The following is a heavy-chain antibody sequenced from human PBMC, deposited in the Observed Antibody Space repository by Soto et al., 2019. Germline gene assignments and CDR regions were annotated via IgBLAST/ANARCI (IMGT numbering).Heavy chain of an antibody. CDR1: GFTFSSYS. J-gene: IGHJ5*02. Sequence: EVQLVESGGGLVKPGGSLRLSCAASGFTFSSYSMNWVRQAPGKGLEWVSSISSSSSYIYYADSVKGRFTISRDNAKNSLYLQMNSLRAEDTAVYYCARDRRDGYNFDHWGQGTLATVSS. D-gene: IGHD5-12*01. V-gene: IGHV3-21*01. CDR3: ARDRRDGYNFDH. CDR2: ISSSSSYI.